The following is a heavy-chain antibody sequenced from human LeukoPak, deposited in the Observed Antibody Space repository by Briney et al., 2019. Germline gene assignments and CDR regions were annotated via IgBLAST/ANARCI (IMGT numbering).Heavy chain of an antibody. CDR3: ACDYGGNPGSYFDY. J-gene: IGHJ4*02. D-gene: IGHD4-23*01. CDR2: ISSSSSYI. V-gene: IGHV3-21*01. Sequence: GGSLRLSCAASGFTFSSYSVNWVRQAPGKGLEWVSSISSSSSYIYYADSVKGRFTISRDNAKNSLYLQMNSLRAEDTAAYYCACDYGGNPGSYFDYWGQGTLVTVSS. CDR1: GFTFSSYS.